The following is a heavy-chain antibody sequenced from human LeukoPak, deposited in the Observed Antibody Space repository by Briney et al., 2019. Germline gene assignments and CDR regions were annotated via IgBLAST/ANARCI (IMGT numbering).Heavy chain of an antibody. Sequence: GGSLRLSCAASGFTFSSYSMNWVRQAPGKGLEWVSSISSSSSYISYADSVKGRFTISRDNAKNSLYLQMNSLRAEDTAVYYCARDRVATIGFDYWGQGTLVTVSS. CDR2: ISSSSSYI. D-gene: IGHD5-12*01. CDR1: GFTFSSYS. CDR3: ARDRVATIGFDY. J-gene: IGHJ4*02. V-gene: IGHV3-21*01.